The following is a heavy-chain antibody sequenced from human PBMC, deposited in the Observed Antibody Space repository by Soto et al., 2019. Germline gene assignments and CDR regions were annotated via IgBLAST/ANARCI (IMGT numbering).Heavy chain of an antibody. D-gene: IGHD3-3*01. V-gene: IGHV4-61*01. CDR3: AGMRAYYDFWSGYYTGSGYYYGMDV. CDR2: IYYSGST. CDR1: GGSVSSGSYY. Sequence: PSETLSLTCTVSGGSVSSGSYYWSWIRQPPGKGLEWIGYIYYSGSTNYNPSLKSRVTISVDTSKNQFSLKLSSVTAADTAVYYCAGMRAYYDFWSGYYTGSGYYYGMDVWGQGTTVTVS. J-gene: IGHJ6*02.